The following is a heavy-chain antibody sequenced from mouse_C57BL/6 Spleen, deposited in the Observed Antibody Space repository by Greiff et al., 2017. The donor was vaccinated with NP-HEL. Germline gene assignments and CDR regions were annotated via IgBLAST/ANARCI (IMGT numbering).Heavy chain of an antibody. D-gene: IGHD4-1*01. CDR2: INPNNGGT. Sequence: VQLQQSGPELVKPGASVKISCKASGYTFTDYYMNWVKQSHGKSLEWIGDINPNNGGTSYNQKFKGKATLTVDKSSSTAYMELRSLTSEDSAVYYCGNWYYAMDYWGQGTSVTVSS. CDR3: GNWYYAMDY. J-gene: IGHJ4*01. CDR1: GYTFTDYY. V-gene: IGHV1-26*01.